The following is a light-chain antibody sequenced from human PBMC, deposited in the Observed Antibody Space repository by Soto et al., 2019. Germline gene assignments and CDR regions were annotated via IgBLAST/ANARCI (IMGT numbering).Light chain of an antibody. J-gene: IGKJ3*01. Sequence: DVQMTQSPSSLSASVGDRVTITCRASQTISSYLNWYQQKPGKAPKLLIYATSSLESAVPSRFSGRVSGTGFTLTIRSTKRQGFATYCCEQSYSTPFSFGPGTKVD. CDR1: QTISSY. CDR3: EQSYSTPFS. V-gene: IGKV1-39*01. CDR2: ATS.